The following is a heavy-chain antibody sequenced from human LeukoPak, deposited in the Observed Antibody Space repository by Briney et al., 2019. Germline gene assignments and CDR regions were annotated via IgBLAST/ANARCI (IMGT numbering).Heavy chain of an antibody. V-gene: IGHV3-48*02. J-gene: IGHJ4*02. CDR2: ISSSSKTI. CDR1: GFTFSYYS. D-gene: IGHD3-10*01. CDR3: ARDHRSGSGSGTQANDY. Sequence: GGSLRLSYAASGFTFSYYSMNWVRQAPGKGLEWVSYISSSSKTIYYADSVKGRFTISRDNAKKSLDLQMNSLRDEDTAVYYCARDHRSGSGSGTQANDYWGQGTLVTVSS.